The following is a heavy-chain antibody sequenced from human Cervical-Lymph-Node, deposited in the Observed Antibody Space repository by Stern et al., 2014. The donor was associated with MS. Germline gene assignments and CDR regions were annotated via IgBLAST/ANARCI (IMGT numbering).Heavy chain of an antibody. J-gene: IGHJ6*02. CDR2: IYYSGST. Sequence: QVQLQESGPGLVQPSQTLSLTCRVFGGSISSGDYYWRWIRQPPGKGLEWIGYIYYSGSTYYNPSLKSRVTISVDTSKKQFSLKLSSVTAADTAVYYCARVYSNSHYYDYDMDVWGQGTTVTVSS. CDR1: GGSISSGDYY. V-gene: IGHV4-30-4*01. D-gene: IGHD4-11*01. CDR3: ARVYSNSHYYDYDMDV.